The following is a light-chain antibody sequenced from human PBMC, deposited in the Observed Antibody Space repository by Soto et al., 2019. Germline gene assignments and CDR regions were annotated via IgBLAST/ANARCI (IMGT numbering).Light chain of an antibody. CDR2: AAS. Sequence: DIQMTQSPSSLSASLGDRANISCRASETISTYLAWYQQQPGKVPKLLIYAASILQSGVPSRFSGRRSGTEFTLTISGLQTEDVATYYCQKYTSAPFTFGPGTKVDIK. J-gene: IGKJ3*01. CDR1: ETISTY. V-gene: IGKV1-27*01. CDR3: QKYTSAPFT.